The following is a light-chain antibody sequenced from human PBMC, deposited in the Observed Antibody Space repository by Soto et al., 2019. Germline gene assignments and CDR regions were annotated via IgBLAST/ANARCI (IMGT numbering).Light chain of an antibody. V-gene: IGLV1-47*01. J-gene: IGLJ3*02. Sequence: QSVLTQPPSASGTPGQRGTISCSGSSSNIGSNYVYWYQQLPGTAPKLLIYRNNQRPSGVPDRFSGSKSGTSASLAISGLRSEEEADYYCAAWDDSLSGSWVFGGGTKLSVL. CDR1: SSNIGSNY. CDR2: RNN. CDR3: AAWDDSLSGSWV.